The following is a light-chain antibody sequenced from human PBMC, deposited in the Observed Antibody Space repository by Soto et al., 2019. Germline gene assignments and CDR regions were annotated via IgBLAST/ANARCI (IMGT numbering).Light chain of an antibody. V-gene: IGLV1-51*02. CDR2: ENN. CDR3: GTWDSSLSAGGVV. CDR1: SSNIGNNY. Sequence: QSVLTQPPSVSAAPGQKVTISCSGSSSNIGNNYVSWYQQLPGTAPKLLIYENNKRPSGIPDRCSGSKSGTSATLGITGLQTGDEADYYCGTWDSSLSAGGVVFGGGTKLTVL. J-gene: IGLJ2*01.